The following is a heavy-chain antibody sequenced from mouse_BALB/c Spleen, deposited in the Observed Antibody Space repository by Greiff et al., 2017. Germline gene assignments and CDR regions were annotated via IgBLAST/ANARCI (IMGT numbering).Heavy chain of an antibody. CDR3: EKEGTDDAMDY. CDR2: IYPGNVNT. Sequence: QVQLQQSGPELVKPGASVRISCKASGYTFTSYYIHWVKQRPGQGLEWIGWIYPGNVNTKYNEKFKGKATLTADKSSSTAYMQLSSLTSEDSAVYVCEKEGTDDAMDYWGQGTSVTVSS. V-gene: IGHV1S56*01. CDR1: GYTFTSYY. D-gene: IGHD3-3*01. J-gene: IGHJ4*01.